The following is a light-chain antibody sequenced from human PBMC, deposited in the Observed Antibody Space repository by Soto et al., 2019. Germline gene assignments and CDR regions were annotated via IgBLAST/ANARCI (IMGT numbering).Light chain of an antibody. CDR3: QQRSSWPPT. V-gene: IGKV3-11*01. J-gene: IGKJ4*01. CDR2: DAS. CDR1: QSVSSS. Sequence: EIVLTQSPATLSLSPGERATLSCRASQSVSSSLAWDQQKPGQAPRLLVYDASNSAPGVPTRFSGSGSGTDFTLTISSLEPEDFAVYYCQQRSSWPPTFGGGTKVEIK.